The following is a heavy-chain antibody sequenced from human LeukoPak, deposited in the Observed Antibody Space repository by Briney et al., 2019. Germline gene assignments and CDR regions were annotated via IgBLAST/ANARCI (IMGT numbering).Heavy chain of an antibody. CDR1: GGSISSSSYY. CDR3: ARPLSSWTSILIDY. J-gene: IGHJ4*01. CDR2: IYYSGST. V-gene: IGHV4-39*01. Sequence: SETLSLTCTVSGGSISSSSYYWGWIRQPPGKGLEWIGSIYYSGSTYYNPSLKSRVTISVDTSKNQFSLKLSSVTAADTAVYYCARPLSSWTSILIDYGGHGTLVTVSS. D-gene: IGHD6-13*01.